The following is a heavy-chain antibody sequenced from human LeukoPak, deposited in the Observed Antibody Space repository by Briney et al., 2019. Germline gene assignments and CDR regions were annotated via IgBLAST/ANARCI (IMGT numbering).Heavy chain of an antibody. Sequence: GASVKVSCKVSGYTLTELSMHWVRQAPGKGLGWMGGFDPEDGETIYAQKFQGRVTMTEDTSTDTAYMELSSLRSEDTAVYYCATVDNPVVVNRPNGYWGQGTLVTVSS. CDR3: ATVDNPVVVNRPNGY. D-gene: IGHD3-22*01. J-gene: IGHJ4*02. V-gene: IGHV1-24*01. CDR1: GYTLTELS. CDR2: FDPEDGET.